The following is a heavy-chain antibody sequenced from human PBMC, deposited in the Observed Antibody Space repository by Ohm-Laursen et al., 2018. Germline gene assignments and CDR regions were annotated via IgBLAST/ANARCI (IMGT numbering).Heavy chain of an antibody. CDR3: SRLYCSSSSCYDC. CDR1: GFTFSNAW. V-gene: IGHV3-15*01. Sequence: SLRLSCTASGFTFSNAWMSWVRQAPGKGLEWVGRIKSKTDGGTADYGAPVKGRFTISRDDSKNTLYLQMNSLKTEDTAVYYCSRLYCSSSSCYDCWGQGTLVTVSS. J-gene: IGHJ4*02. CDR2: IKSKTDGGTA. D-gene: IGHD2-2*01.